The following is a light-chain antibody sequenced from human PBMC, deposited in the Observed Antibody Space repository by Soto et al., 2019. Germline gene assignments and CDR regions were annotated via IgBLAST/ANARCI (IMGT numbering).Light chain of an antibody. V-gene: IGLV2-23*02. J-gene: IGLJ3*02. Sequence: QSVLTQPASVSGSPGQSITISCTGTSSDVGSYNLVSWYQQHPGKAPKLMIHEVSKRPSGVSNRFSGSKSGNTASLTISGVQAEDEADYYCCSYAGSSTWVFGGGTKLTVL. CDR2: EVS. CDR1: SSDVGSYNL. CDR3: CSYAGSSTWV.